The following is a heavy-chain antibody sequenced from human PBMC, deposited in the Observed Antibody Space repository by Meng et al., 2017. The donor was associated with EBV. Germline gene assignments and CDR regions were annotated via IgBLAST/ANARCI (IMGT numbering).Heavy chain of an antibody. CDR2: IYYSGST. D-gene: IGHD5-12*01. Sequence: LPLRGSGPGLVKPSEALSPTFSVSGGSIRSSSYYWGWIRQPPGKGLEWIGSIYYSGSTYYNPSLKSRVTISVDTSKNQFSLKLSSVTAADTAVYYCARVVATIFTNWFDPWGQGTLVTVSS. CDR1: GGSIRSSSYY. J-gene: IGHJ5*02. CDR3: ARVVATIFTNWFDP. V-gene: IGHV4-39*07.